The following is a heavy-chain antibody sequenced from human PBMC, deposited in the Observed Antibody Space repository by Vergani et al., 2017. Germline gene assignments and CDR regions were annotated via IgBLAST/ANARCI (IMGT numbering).Heavy chain of an antibody. V-gene: IGHV4-39*01. Sequence: QLQLQESGPGLVKPSETLSLTCSVTGGSFFNSRYYWGWIRQPPGKGLEWIGSMDYNGRAYYTPSLRSRVAISIDTSKMQFSLKLYSLTAADTAIYYCARHVTQDYYNGSNYFDYWGLGTLVTVSS. CDR1: GGSFFNSRYY. CDR3: ARHVTQDYYNGSNYFDY. D-gene: IGHD3-22*01. CDR2: MDYNGRA. J-gene: IGHJ4*02.